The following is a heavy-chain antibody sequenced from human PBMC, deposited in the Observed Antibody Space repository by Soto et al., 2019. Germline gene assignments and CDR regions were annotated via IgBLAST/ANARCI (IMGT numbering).Heavy chain of an antibody. CDR3: ARQRTTVVTQAYFDH. D-gene: IGHD4-17*01. J-gene: IGHJ4*02. Sequence: SETLSLTCTVSGGSITSSSYYWGWIRQPPGKGLEWIGGIYYSGRSYYNPSLKSRVTMSVDTSKNQFSLTLNSVTAADAAVYYCARQRTTVVTQAYFDHWGQGTVVTVYS. CDR2: IYYSGRS. CDR1: GGSITSSSYY. V-gene: IGHV4-39*01.